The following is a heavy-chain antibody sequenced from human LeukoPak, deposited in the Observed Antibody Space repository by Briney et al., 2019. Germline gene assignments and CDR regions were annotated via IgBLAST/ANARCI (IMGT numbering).Heavy chain of an antibody. D-gene: IGHD2-15*01. Sequence: GGSLRLSCAASGFTFSRYWMSWVRQAPGKGLEWVANIKQDGSEKYYVDSVKGRFTISRDNAKNSLYLQMNSLRAEDTAVYYCARDLGYCSGGSCYADAFDIWGQGTMVTVSS. CDR3: ARDLGYCSGGSCYADAFDI. CDR1: GFTFSRYW. CDR2: IKQDGSEK. V-gene: IGHV3-7*01. J-gene: IGHJ3*02.